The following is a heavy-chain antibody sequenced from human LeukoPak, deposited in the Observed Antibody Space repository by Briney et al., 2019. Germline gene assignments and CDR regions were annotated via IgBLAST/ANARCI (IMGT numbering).Heavy chain of an antibody. V-gene: IGHV3-53*01. CDR2: IYTAGST. J-gene: IGHJ4*02. CDR3: AGGNSWPGLSY. Sequence: GGSLRLSCAASGFTVSGNYMSWVRQAPGKGLEWVSVIYTAGSTYNADSVKGRFTISRDKSKNTLYLQMNTLGAEDTAVYFCAGGNSWPGLSYWGQGTLLTVSS. D-gene: IGHD6-13*01. CDR1: GFTVSGNY.